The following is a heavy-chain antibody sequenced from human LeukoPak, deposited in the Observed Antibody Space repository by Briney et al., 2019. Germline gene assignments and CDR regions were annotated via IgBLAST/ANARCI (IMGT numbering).Heavy chain of an antibody. CDR1: GFTFSNYW. CDR3: ATGDYGVHGDY. J-gene: IGHJ4*02. Sequence: GGSLRLSCAASGFTFSNYWMTWVRQAPGKGLEWVAHINQDGNKKYYVDSVKGRFTIFRDNAKISLYLQMNSLRAEDTAVYYCATGDYGVHGDYWGQGILVTVSS. CDR2: INQDGNKK. D-gene: IGHD4/OR15-4a*01. V-gene: IGHV3-7*03.